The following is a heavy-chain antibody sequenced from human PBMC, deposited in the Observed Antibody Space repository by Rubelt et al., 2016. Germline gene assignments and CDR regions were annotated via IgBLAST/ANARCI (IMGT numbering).Heavy chain of an antibody. CDR3: ARGKVTTVRGTFDY. Sequence: QVQLQQWGAGLLKPSETLSLTCAVYGGSFSGYYWSWIRQPPGKGLEWIGEINHSGSTNYNPSLKSRVTISVDTSKMHFSLKLTSVTAADTAVYYCARGKVTTVRGTFDYWGQGNLVTVSS. CDR2: INHSGST. D-gene: IGHD4-17*01. CDR1: GGSFSGYY. V-gene: IGHV4-34*01. J-gene: IGHJ4*02.